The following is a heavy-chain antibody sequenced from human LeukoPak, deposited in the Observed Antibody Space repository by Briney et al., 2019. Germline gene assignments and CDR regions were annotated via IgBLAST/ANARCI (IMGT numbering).Heavy chain of an antibody. Sequence: GASVKVSCKASGYTFTSYYMHWVRQAPGQGLEWMGIINPSGGSTSYAQKFQGRVTMTRDTSTSTVYMELSSLRSEDTAVYYCARGPPLGYYDSSGYRPFDYWGQGTLVTVSS. CDR1: GYTFTSYY. J-gene: IGHJ4*02. V-gene: IGHV1-46*01. CDR3: ARGPPLGYYDSSGYRPFDY. CDR2: INPSGGST. D-gene: IGHD3-22*01.